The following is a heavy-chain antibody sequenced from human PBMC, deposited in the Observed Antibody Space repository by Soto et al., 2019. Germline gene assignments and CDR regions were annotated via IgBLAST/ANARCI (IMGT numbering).Heavy chain of an antibody. V-gene: IGHV3-30-3*01. CDR1: AFTFSSYA. CDR2: ISYDGSNK. Sequence: QVQLVESGGGVVQPGRSLRLSCAASAFTFSSYAMHWVRQAPGKGLEWVAVISYDGSNKYYADSVKGRFTISRDNSKNTLYLQMNSLGAEDTAVYYCARATTTVVTPFYFDYWGQGTLVTVSS. CDR3: ARATTTVVTPFYFDY. D-gene: IGHD4-17*01. J-gene: IGHJ4*02.